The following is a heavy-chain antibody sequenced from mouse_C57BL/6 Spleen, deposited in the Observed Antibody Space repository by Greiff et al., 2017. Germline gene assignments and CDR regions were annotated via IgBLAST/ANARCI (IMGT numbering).Heavy chain of an antibody. Sequence: QLQQPGAELLKPGASVKLSCKPTAYTFPGSWKEGVKQRPGLGLEWIGEILPGSGSTNYNEKFKGKATFTADTSSNTAYMQLSSLTTEDSAIYYCARKVLRWKAMDYWGQGTSVTVSS. J-gene: IGHJ4*01. D-gene: IGHD1-1*01. V-gene: IGHV1-9*01. CDR3: ARKVLRWKAMDY. CDR2: ILPGSGST. CDR1: AYTFPGSW.